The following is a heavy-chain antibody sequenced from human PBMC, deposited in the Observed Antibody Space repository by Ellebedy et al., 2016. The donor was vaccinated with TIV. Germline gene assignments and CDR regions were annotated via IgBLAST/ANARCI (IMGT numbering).Heavy chain of an antibody. D-gene: IGHD4-17*01. J-gene: IGHJ5*02. CDR2: IYTSGST. CDR1: GGSISSYY. CDR3: ATQWGYGDYRMGGDNWFDP. Sequence: GSLRLXXTVSGGSISSYYWSWIRQPAGKGLEWIGRIYTSGSTNYNPSLKSRVTMSVDTSKNQFSLKLSSVTAADTAVYYCATQWGYGDYRMGGDNWFDPWGQGTLVTVSS. V-gene: IGHV4-4*07.